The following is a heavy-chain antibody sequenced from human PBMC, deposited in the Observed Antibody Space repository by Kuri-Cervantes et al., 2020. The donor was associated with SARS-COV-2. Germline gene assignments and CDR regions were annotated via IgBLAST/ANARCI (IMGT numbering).Heavy chain of an antibody. Sequence: GESLKISCAASGFAFSSYAMHWVRQAPGKGLEWVAVISYDGSNKYYADSVKGRFTISRDNSKNTLYLQMNSLRAEDTAVYYCARRGYDFWSGTHNGGMDVWGQGTTVTVSS. V-gene: IGHV3-30-3*01. J-gene: IGHJ6*02. D-gene: IGHD3-3*01. CDR3: ARRGYDFWSGTHNGGMDV. CDR1: GFAFSSYA. CDR2: ISYDGSNK.